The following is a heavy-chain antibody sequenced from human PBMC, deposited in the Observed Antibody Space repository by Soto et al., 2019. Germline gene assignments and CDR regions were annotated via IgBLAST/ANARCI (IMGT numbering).Heavy chain of an antibody. CDR2: IFYSGTT. CDR3: VGFRSTNILTY. D-gene: IGHD2-8*01. J-gene: IGHJ4*02. CDR1: GASISSSPSY. V-gene: IGHV4-39*01. Sequence: SETLSLTCTVSGASISSSPSYWAWIRQSPGRGLEWIGHIFYSGTTSYSPSLRSRVSLSADRSKNQFSLKLSSVTAADAAVYFCVGFRSTNILTYWRQGTLVTVSS.